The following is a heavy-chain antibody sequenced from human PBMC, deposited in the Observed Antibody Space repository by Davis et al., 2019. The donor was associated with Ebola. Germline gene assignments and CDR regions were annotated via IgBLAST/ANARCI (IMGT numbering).Heavy chain of an antibody. CDR2: ISGHGDIT. CDR3: ARERFVYSGSYTYFQH. CDR1: GFALSSHA. Sequence: GESLKISCAASGFALSSHAMSWVRQAPEKGLEWVSAISGHGDITHYADSVKGRFTISRDNSKNTLYLQMNSLRAEDTAVYYCARERFVYSGSYTYFQHWGQGTLVTVSS. J-gene: IGHJ1*01. D-gene: IGHD1-26*01. V-gene: IGHV3-23*01.